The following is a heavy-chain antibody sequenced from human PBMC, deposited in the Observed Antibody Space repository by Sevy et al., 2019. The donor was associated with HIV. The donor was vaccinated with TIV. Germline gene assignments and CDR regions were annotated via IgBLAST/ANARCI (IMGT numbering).Heavy chain of an antibody. J-gene: IGHJ4*02. CDR3: AGSIGWFPGD. CDR2: IKQDGSEK. V-gene: IGHV3-7*03. Sequence: GGSLRLSCAASGFTFSTYWMTWVRQAPGKGLEWVANIKQDGSEKNYLYSVRGRFTISRDNAKNSLYLQMNSLRAEDTAVYYCAGSIGWFPGDWGQGTLVTVSS. D-gene: IGHD6-19*01. CDR1: GFTFSTYW.